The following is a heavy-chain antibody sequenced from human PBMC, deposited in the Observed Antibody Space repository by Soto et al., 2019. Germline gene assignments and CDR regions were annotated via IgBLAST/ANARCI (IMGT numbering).Heavy chain of an antibody. CDR2: IFHTGTT. D-gene: IGHD1-26*01. CDR3: TRAPVSGSYCFDF. Sequence: HSETLSLTCTVSGGSVSSGNYYWSWIRQPPGKGLEWIGYIFHTGTTNYNPSLKSRVTISLDTSMNQFSLKLSSVTPADTAVYYCTRAPVSGSYCFDFWGQGTPVTVSS. CDR1: GGSVSSGNYY. V-gene: IGHV4-61*01. J-gene: IGHJ4*02.